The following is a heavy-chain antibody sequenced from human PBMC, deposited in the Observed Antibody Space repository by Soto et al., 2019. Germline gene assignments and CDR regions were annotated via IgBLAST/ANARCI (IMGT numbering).Heavy chain of an antibody. D-gene: IGHD3-9*01. J-gene: IGHJ5*02. CDR2: ISAYNGNT. CDR3: ARGTPYYDILTGYYTGYNWFDP. Sequence: ASVKVSCKASGYTFTSYGISWVRQAPGQGLEWMGWISAYNGNTNYAQKLQGRVTITADESTSTAYMELSSLRSEDTAVYYCARGTPYYDILTGYYTGYNWFDPWG. CDR1: GYTFTSYG. V-gene: IGHV1-18*01.